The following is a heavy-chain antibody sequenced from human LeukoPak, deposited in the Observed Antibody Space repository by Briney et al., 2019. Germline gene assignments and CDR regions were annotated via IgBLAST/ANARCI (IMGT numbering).Heavy chain of an antibody. CDR2: IYYSGST. D-gene: IGHD2-2*01. CDR3: ARRTSVLGMDV. J-gene: IGHJ6*02. V-gene: IGHV4-31*03. Sequence: PSETLSLTCTVSGGSISSGGYYWSWIRQHPGKGLEWVGYIYYSGSTYYNPSLKSRVTISVDTSKNQFSLKLSSVTAADTAVYYCARRTSVLGMDVWGQGTTVTVSS. CDR1: GGSISSGGYY.